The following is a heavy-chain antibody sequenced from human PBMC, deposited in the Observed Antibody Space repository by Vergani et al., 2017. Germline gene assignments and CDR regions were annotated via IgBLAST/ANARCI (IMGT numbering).Heavy chain of an antibody. D-gene: IGHD2-2*01. CDR3: ASVPPSVSTSWEALYYFDY. CDR1: GFTFSSSW. J-gene: IGHJ4*02. Sequence: EVQLVESGGGLVQPGGSLRLSCAASGFTFSSSWMSWVRQAPGKGLEWVANIKQDGSEKYYVDSVKGRFTMSRDNAKNTLYLQMNSLRAEDTAVYYCASVPPSVSTSWEALYYFDYWGQGTLVTVSS. V-gene: IGHV3-7*01. CDR2: IKQDGSEK.